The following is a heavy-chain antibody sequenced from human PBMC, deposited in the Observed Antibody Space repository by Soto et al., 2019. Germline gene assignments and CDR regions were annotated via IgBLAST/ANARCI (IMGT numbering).Heavy chain of an antibody. V-gene: IGHV5-51*01. J-gene: IGHJ4*02. D-gene: IGHD3-9*01. Sequence: EVQLVQSGAEVKKPGESLKISCKGSGYSFTSYWIGWVRQMPGKGLEWMGIIYPGDSDTRYSPSFQGQVTISADKSISTAYLQGSSLKASDTDMYYCARHWHYDILTVYIDYWGQGTLVTVSS. CDR3: ARHWHYDILTVYIDY. CDR1: GYSFTSYW. CDR2: IYPGDSDT.